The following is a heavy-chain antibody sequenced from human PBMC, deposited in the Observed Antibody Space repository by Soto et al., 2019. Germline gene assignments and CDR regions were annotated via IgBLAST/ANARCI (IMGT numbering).Heavy chain of an antibody. D-gene: IGHD2-21*01. V-gene: IGHV4-34*01. CDR2: INHSGST. CDR3: ARAHYTCGLLIDY. Sequence: SDTLSLTCAVYGGSFSGYYWSWIRQPPGKGLEWIGEINHSGSTNYNPSLKSRVTISVDTSKNQFSLKLSSVTAADTAVYYCARAHYTCGLLIDYWGTGTLVTVS. CDR1: GGSFSGYY. J-gene: IGHJ4*02.